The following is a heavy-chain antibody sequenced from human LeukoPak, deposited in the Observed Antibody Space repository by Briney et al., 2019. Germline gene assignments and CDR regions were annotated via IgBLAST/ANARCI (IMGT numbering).Heavy chain of an antibody. V-gene: IGHV4-39*01. J-gene: IGHJ4*02. Sequence: MASEILSLTCTVSGGSISSSSYYWGWIRQPPGKGLGWIGSIYYSGSTYYNPSLKSRVTISVDTSKNQFSLKLSSVTAADTAVYYCAIDLTSGFDYWGQGTLVTVSS. D-gene: IGHD3-10*01. CDR1: GGSISSSSYY. CDR2: IYYSGST. CDR3: AIDLTSGFDY.